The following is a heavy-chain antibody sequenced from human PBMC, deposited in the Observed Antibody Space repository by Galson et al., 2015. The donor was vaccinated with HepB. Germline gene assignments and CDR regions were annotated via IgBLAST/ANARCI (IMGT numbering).Heavy chain of an antibody. V-gene: IGHV1-2*06. J-gene: IGHJ6*03. CDR3: ARTRVVVVPAAMDGDYYYYYYMDV. CDR2: INPNSGGT. D-gene: IGHD2-2*01. Sequence: SCKASGYTFTGYYMHWVRQAPGQGLEWMGRINPNSGGTNYAQKFQGRVTMTRDTSISTAYMELSRLRSDDTAVYYCARTRVVVVPAAMDGDYYYYYYMDVWGKGTTVTVSS. CDR1: GYTFTGYY.